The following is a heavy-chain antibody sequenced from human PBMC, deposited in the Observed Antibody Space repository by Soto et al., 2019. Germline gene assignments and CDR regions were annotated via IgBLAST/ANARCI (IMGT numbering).Heavy chain of an antibody. CDR2: IIPIFGTA. Sequence: SVKVSCKASGGTFSSYAISWVRQAPGQGLEWMGGIIPIFGTANYAQKFQGRVTITADESTSTAYMELSSLRSEDTAVYYCASGRVHPIAAYYYYGMDVWGQGTTVTVSS. CDR1: GGTFSSYA. D-gene: IGHD6-13*01. CDR3: ASGRVHPIAAYYYYGMDV. V-gene: IGHV1-69*13. J-gene: IGHJ6*02.